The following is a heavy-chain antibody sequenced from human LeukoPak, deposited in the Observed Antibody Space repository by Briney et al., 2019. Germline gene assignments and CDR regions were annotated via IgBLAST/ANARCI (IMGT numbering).Heavy chain of an antibody. J-gene: IGHJ4*02. CDR2: IGDSGSAG. V-gene: IGHV3-23*01. D-gene: IGHD4-23*01. Sequence: GGSLRLSCFASGFNFNYFAMSWVRQAPGKGLEWVSTIGDSGSAGSYGDSVRGRVTISRDNSKNMVYLQMSSLRADDSAVYYCSRIKYGGNSGYHFDYWGQGTLVTVSS. CDR3: SRIKYGGNSGYHFDY. CDR1: GFNFNYFA.